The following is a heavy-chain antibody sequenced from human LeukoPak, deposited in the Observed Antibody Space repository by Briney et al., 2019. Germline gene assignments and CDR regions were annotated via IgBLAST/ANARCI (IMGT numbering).Heavy chain of an antibody. D-gene: IGHD3-10*01. CDR1: GYTFTGYY. J-gene: IGHJ4*02. CDR2: INPNSGGT. Sequence: ASVKVSCKASGYTFTGYYMHWVRQAPGQGLEWMGWINPNSGGTNYAQKFQGRVTMTRDTSISTAYMELSRLRSDDTAVYYCARVTGYYGSGSYHTPGFDYWGQGTLVTVSS. V-gene: IGHV1-2*02. CDR3: ARVTGYYGSGSYHTPGFDY.